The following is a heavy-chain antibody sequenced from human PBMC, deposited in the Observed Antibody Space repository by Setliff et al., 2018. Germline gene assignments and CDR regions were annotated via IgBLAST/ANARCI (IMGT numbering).Heavy chain of an antibody. CDR2: ISSSSSYI. CDR1: GFTFSSYS. V-gene: IGHV3-21*01. D-gene: IGHD5-18*01. J-gene: IGHJ4*02. CDR3: ARDTPPDTAMVQQFDY. Sequence: GGSLRLSCAASGFTFSSYSMNWVRQAPGKGLEWVSFISSSSSYIYYADSVKARFTISRDNAKNSLYLQMNSLRAEDTAVYYCARDTPPDTAMVQQFDYWGQGTLVTVSS.